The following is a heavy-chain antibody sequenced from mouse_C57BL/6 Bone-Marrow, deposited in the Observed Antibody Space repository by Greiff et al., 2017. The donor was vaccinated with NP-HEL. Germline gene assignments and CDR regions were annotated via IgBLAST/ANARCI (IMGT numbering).Heavy chain of an antibody. CDR2: ISYDGSN. V-gene: IGHV3-6*01. CDR3: ARGNYGFPY. CDR1: GYSITSGYY. Sequence: DVKLQESGPGLVKPSQSLSLTCSVTGYSITSGYYWNWIRQFPGNKLEWMGYISYDGSNNYNPSLKNRISITRDTSKNQFFLKLNSVTTEDTATYYCARGNYGFPYWGQGTLVTVSA. J-gene: IGHJ3*01. D-gene: IGHD1-1*01.